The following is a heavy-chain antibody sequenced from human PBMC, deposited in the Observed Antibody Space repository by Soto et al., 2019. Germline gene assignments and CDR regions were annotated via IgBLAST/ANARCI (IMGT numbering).Heavy chain of an antibody. CDR1: GFTFSDCA. J-gene: IGHJ4*02. CDR3: AKGNISGWYFFDY. CDR2: ISGTGRST. V-gene: IGHV3-23*01. D-gene: IGHD6-19*01. Sequence: SLRLSCEASGFTFSDCAMSWVRQAPGKGLEWVSGISGTGRSTFYADSVKDRFTISRDNSKNTVYLQMTSLRAEDAAVYYCAKGNISGWYFFDYWGQGTLVTVSS.